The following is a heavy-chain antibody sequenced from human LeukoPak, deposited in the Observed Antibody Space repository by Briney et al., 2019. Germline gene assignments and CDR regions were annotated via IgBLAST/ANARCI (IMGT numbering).Heavy chain of an antibody. CDR1: GLTFSNAW. J-gene: IGHJ6*04. Sequence: GGSLRLSCAASGLTFSNAWMSWVRQAPGKGLEWVSYISSSGSTIYYADSVKGRFTISRDNAKNSLYLQMNSLRAEDTAVYYCAELGITMIGGVWGKGTTVTISS. V-gene: IGHV3-11*04. CDR3: AELGITMIGGV. CDR2: ISSSGSTI. D-gene: IGHD3-10*02.